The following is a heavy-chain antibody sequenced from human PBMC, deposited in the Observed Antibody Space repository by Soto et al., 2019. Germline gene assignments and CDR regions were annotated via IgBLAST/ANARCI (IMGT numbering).Heavy chain of an antibody. Sequence: EVQLLESGGGLVQPGGSLRLSCAASRFTFSSYAMTWVRQAPGKGLEWVSAISGSGDSTYYAGSVKGRFTISRDNSRNTLYLQMNIMRAEDTAVYYCAIVSGRSFYTGMSGWGQGTKVTVPS. CDR3: AIVSGRSFYTGMSG. CDR1: RFTFSSYA. CDR2: ISGSGDST. V-gene: IGHV3-23*01. D-gene: IGHD3-3*01. J-gene: IGHJ3*01.